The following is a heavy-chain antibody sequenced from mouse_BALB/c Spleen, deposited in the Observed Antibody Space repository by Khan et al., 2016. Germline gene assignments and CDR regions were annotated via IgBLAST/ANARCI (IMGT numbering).Heavy chain of an antibody. CDR1: GFNIKDYY. CDR2: IDPENGDT. D-gene: IGHD2-13*01. J-gene: IGHJ3*01. V-gene: IGHV14-4*02. CDR3: GSYVDSCAWFVY. Sequence: VQLQQSGADLVRSGASVKLSCTASGFNIKDYYLHWVKQRPEQGLEWIGWIDPENGDTEYAPKFQGKATITADTSSNTAFLQFSSLTSEDTADYCCGSYVDSCAWFVYWGQGTLVTVSA.